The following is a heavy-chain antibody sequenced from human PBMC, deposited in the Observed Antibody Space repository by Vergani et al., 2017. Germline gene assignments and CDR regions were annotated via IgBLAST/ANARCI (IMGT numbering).Heavy chain of an antibody. J-gene: IGHJ4*02. V-gene: IGHV3-23*01. CDR3: VKDAGSYENFFVY. CDR2: LTGGGGST. D-gene: IGHD1-26*01. Sequence: EVQLLESGGSLKQPGGSVRLSCAASGFTFSTYAMHWVRQAPGKGLEWVSALTGGGGSTYYADSFKGRFNISRDNSRDTLYLQMNSLRPEDTAFYYCVKDAGSYENFFVYWGRETLITVAS. CDR1: GFTFSTYA.